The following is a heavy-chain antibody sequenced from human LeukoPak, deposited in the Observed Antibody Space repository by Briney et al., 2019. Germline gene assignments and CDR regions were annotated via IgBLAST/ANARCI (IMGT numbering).Heavy chain of an antibody. CDR3: ARGSIAAAVDY. CDR2: IYYSGST. CDR1: GGSISSYY. Sequence: SETLSLTCTVSGGSISSYYWSWIRQPPGKGLEWIGYIYYSGSTNYNPSLKSRVTISVDTSKNQFSLKLSSVTAADTAVYYCARGSIAAAVDYWGQGTLVTVSS. J-gene: IGHJ4*02. D-gene: IGHD6-13*01. V-gene: IGHV4-59*01.